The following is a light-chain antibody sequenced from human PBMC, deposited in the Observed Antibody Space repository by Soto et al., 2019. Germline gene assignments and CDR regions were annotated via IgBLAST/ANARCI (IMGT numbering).Light chain of an antibody. Sequence: EVVLTQSPGTLSLSPGERATPSCRASQSVSSSYLAWYQQKPGQAPRLLIFGASTRASGIPDRFSGGGSGTDFTLTISRLEPEDFAVYYCQQYGSSRSITFGQGTRLEIK. CDR3: QQYGSSRSIT. CDR2: GAS. CDR1: QSVSSSY. V-gene: IGKV3-20*01. J-gene: IGKJ5*01.